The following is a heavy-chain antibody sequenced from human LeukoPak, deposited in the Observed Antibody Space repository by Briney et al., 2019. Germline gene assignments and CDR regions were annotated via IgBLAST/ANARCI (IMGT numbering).Heavy chain of an antibody. CDR2: IYYSGTT. J-gene: IGHJ2*01. Sequence: SETLSLTCTVSGGSMSTYYWTWIRQPPGKGLEWIGYIYYSGTTNYNPSLKSRVTISVDTSKNQFSLKLNSVTAADTAVYYCARDRAMVADWYFDLWGRGTLVSVSS. CDR1: GGSMSTYY. D-gene: IGHD5-18*01. V-gene: IGHV4-59*01. CDR3: ARDRAMVADWYFDL.